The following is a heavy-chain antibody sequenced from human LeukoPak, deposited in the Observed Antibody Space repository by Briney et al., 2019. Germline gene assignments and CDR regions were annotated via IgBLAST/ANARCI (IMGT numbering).Heavy chain of an antibody. D-gene: IGHD2-2*01. J-gene: IGHJ4*02. CDR2: ISYDGSNK. CDR3: AIIPYHSSNSYFRFDS. V-gene: IGHV3-30*03. Sequence: PGGSLRLSCAASGFTFSSYGMPWVRQAPGKGLEWVAVISYDGSNKYYADSVKGRFTISRDNSKNTLYLQMNNLRAGDTAVYFCAIIPYHSSNSYFRFDSWGQGTLVTVSS. CDR1: GFTFSSYG.